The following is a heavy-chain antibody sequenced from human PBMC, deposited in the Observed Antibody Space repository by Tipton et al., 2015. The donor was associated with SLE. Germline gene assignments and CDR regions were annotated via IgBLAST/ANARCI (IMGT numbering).Heavy chain of an antibody. D-gene: IGHD7-27*01. Sequence: TLSLTCTVSGGSINNKNFYWGWIRQPPGKGLEWIGSVYYSGSTYYNPSLKSRVTITVDTSKDQFSLKLSSVTAADTALYYCASLGIDLYFDLWGRGTLVTVSS. CDR1: GGSINNKNFY. CDR3: ASLGIDLYFDL. J-gene: IGHJ2*01. CDR2: VYYSGST. V-gene: IGHV4-39*01.